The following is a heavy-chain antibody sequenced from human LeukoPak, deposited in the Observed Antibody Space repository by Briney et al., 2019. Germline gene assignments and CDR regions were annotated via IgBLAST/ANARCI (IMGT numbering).Heavy chain of an antibody. J-gene: IGHJ4*02. CDR1: GFTFSGHS. CDR2: INLDGSER. Sequence: GGSLRLSCAASGFTFSGHSMTWVRQAPGKGLEWVANINLDGSERFYVDFVKGRFTISRDNADNSMYLQMNSLRAEVSAVYYCGRVIAGAIDYWGQGALVTVSS. D-gene: IGHD6-13*01. V-gene: IGHV3-7*01. CDR3: GRVIAGAIDY.